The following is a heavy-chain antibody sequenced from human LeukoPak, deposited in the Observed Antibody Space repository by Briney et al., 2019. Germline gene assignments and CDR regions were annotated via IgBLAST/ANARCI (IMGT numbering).Heavy chain of an antibody. V-gene: IGHV4-34*01. J-gene: IGHJ5*02. D-gene: IGHD2-8*01. CDR3: ARGGVSDWFDP. CDR2: INHSGST. Sequence: SETLSLNCAVYGGSFSGYYWSWIRQPPGKGLEWIGEINHSGSTNYNPSLKSRVTISVDTSKNQFSLKLSSVTAADTAVYYCARGGVSDWFDPWGQGTLVTVSS. CDR1: GGSFSGYY.